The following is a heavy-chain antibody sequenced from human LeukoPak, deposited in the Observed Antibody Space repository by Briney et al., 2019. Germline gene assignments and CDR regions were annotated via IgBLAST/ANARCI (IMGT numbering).Heavy chain of an antibody. Sequence: SETLSLTCTVSGGSISSYYWSWIRQPPGKGLEWIGYIYYSGSTNYNPSLKSRVTISVDTSKNQFSLKLSSVTAADTAVYYCAREVAAGRNNWFDPWGQGTLVTVSS. CDR1: GGSISSYY. CDR3: AREVAAGRNNWFDP. J-gene: IGHJ5*02. D-gene: IGHD6-13*01. V-gene: IGHV4-59*01. CDR2: IYYSGST.